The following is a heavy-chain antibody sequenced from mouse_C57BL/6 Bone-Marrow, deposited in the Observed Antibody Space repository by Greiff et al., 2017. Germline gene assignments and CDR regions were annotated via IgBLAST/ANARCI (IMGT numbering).Heavy chain of an antibody. CDR3: ARPIYYNRGFAY. CDR2: IYPSDSET. V-gene: IGHV1-61*01. Sequence: QVQLQQSGAELVRPGSSVKLSCKASGYTFTSYWMDWVKQRPGQGLEWIGNIYPSDSETHYNQKFKDKATLTVDKSSSTAYMQLSSLTSEDSAVYYCARPIYYNRGFAYWGQGTLVTVSA. CDR1: GYTFTSYW. J-gene: IGHJ3*01. D-gene: IGHD2-1*01.